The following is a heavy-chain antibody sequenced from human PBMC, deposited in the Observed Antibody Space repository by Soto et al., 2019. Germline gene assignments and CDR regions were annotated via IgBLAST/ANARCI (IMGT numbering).Heavy chain of an antibody. J-gene: IGHJ6*02. CDR3: VRSRGYSYGYYYYYGMDV. CDR2: ISYDGSNK. CDR1: GFTFSSYA. V-gene: IGHV3-30-3*01. D-gene: IGHD5-18*01. Sequence: QVQLVESGGGVVQPGRSLRLSCAASGFTFSSYAMHWVRQAPGKGLERVAVISYDGSNKYYADSVKGRFTISRDNSKKTLYLQMNSLRAEDTAVYYCVRSRGYSYGYYYYYGMDVWGQGTTVTVSS.